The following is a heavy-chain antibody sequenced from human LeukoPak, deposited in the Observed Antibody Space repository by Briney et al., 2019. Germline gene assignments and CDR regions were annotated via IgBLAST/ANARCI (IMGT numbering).Heavy chain of an antibody. CDR3: ARGHPYYYDSSGAPNWFDP. CDR2: INWNGGST. V-gene: IGHV3-20*04. CDR1: GFTFDDYG. D-gene: IGHD3-22*01. Sequence: GGPLRLSCAASGFTFDDYGMSWVRQAPGKGLEGVSGINWNGGSTGYADSVKGRFTISRDNAKNSVYLQMNSLRAEETALYSCARGHPYYYDSSGAPNWFDPWGQGTLVTVSS. J-gene: IGHJ5*02.